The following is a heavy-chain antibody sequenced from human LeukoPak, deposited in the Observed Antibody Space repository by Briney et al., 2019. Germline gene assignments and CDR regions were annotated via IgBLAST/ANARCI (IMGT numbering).Heavy chain of an antibody. CDR2: IFYSGST. CDR1: GGSISSGDFY. CDR3: ARRNRGLVDY. V-gene: IGHV4-30-4*08. D-gene: IGHD7-27*01. J-gene: IGHJ4*02. Sequence: SETLSLTCTVSGGSISSGDFYRSWIRQPPGKGLEWIGYIFYSGSTYYNPSLKSRVTISVDTSKNQYSLKLSSVTAADTAVYYCARRNRGLVDYWGQGTLVTVSS.